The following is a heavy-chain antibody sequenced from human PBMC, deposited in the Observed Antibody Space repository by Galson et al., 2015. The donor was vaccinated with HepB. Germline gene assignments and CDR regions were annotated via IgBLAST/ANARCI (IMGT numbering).Heavy chain of an antibody. Sequence: SLRLSCAASGFTFSSYGMHWVRQAPGKGLEWVAVIWYDGSNKYYADSVKGRFTISRDNSKNTLYLQMNSLRAEDTAVYYCAKDSGYRYWYFDLWGRGTLVTVSS. CDR2: IWYDGSNK. CDR1: GFTFSSYG. V-gene: IGHV3-33*06. J-gene: IGHJ2*01. CDR3: AKDSGYRYWYFDL. D-gene: IGHD3-22*01.